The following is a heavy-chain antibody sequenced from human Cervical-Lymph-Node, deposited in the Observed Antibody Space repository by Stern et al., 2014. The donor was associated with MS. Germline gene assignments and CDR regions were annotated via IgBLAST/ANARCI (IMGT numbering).Heavy chain of an antibody. D-gene: IGHD5-18*01. V-gene: IGHV3-9*01. J-gene: IGHJ4*02. Sequence: EVQLVESGGGLVQPGRSLRLSCAASGFTFDDYAMHWVRQAPGKGLEWVSGISWNSGSIGYADSVRGRFTISRDNAKNSLYLQVNSLRAEDTALYYCAKLAAAYRLVYYFDYWGQGTLVTVSS. CDR3: AKLAAAYRLVYYFDY. CDR1: GFTFDDYA. CDR2: ISWNSGSI.